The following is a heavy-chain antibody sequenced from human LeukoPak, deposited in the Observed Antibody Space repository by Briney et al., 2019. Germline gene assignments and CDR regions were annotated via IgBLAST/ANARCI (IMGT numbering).Heavy chain of an antibody. CDR2: INPNSGGT. V-gene: IGHV1-2*02. CDR1: GYTFTGYY. D-gene: IGHD5-18*01. CDR3: ARDTAMVTYWFDP. Sequence: ASVKVSCKASGYTFTGYYIHWVRQAPGQGLEWMGWINPNSGGTNYAQKFQGRVTMTGGTSISTAYMELTRLRSDDTAVYYCARDTAMVTYWFDPWGQGTLVTVSS. J-gene: IGHJ5*02.